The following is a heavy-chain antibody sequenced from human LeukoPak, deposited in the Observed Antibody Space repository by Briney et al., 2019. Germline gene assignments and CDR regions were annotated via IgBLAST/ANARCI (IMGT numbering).Heavy chain of an antibody. Sequence: PGGSLRLSCAASGFTVSSNYMSWVRQAPGKGLEWVSVIYSDGTTSYADSVKGRFTISRDNSKNTLYLQMNSLRAEDTAVYYCARGGGFSYGLAYWGQGTLVTVSS. CDR3: ARGGGFSYGLAY. D-gene: IGHD5-18*01. CDR2: IYSDGTT. V-gene: IGHV3-53*01. CDR1: GFTVSSNY. J-gene: IGHJ4*02.